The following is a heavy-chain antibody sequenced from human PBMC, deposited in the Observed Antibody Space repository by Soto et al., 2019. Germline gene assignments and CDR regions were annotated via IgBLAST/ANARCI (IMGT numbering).Heavy chain of an antibody. D-gene: IGHD3-22*01. J-gene: IGHJ4*02. CDR3: ARDDYYDSSYFDY. CDR1: GVTIGDSV. CDR2: MSGDGRT. V-gene: IGHV3-23*01. Sequence: GGPLRDPCIGFGVTIGDSVMPRVRQAPGKGLEWLSAMSGDGRTRYALSVTGRFTISRDNSKNTLYLQMRSLRAEDAAAYYCARDDYYDSSYFDYWGQGTLVTVSS.